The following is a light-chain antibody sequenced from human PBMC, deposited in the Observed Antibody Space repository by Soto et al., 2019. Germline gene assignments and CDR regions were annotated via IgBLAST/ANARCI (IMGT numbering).Light chain of an antibody. CDR3: QTWGTGIQV. CDR1: SGHSSYA. CDR2: LNSDGSH. J-gene: IGLJ1*01. Sequence: QPVLTQSPSASASLGASVKLTCTLSSGHSSYAIAWHQQQPEKGPRYLMKLNSDGSHSKGDGIPDRFSGSSSGAERYLTISSLQSEDEVDYYCQTWGTGIQVFGTGTKLTVL. V-gene: IGLV4-69*01.